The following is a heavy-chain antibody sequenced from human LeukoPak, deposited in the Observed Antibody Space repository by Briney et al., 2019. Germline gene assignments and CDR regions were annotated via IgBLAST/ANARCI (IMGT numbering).Heavy chain of an antibody. J-gene: IGHJ4*02. CDR1: GYTFTSYG. Sequence: ASVKVSCKASGYTFTSYGISWVRQAPGQGLEWMGWISAYNGNTNYAQKLQGRVTMTTDTSTSTAHMELRSLRSDDTAVYYCVRDQGPPGTVYWGQGTLVTVSS. CDR2: ISAYNGNT. V-gene: IGHV1-18*01. CDR3: VRDQGPPGTVY. D-gene: IGHD1-14*01.